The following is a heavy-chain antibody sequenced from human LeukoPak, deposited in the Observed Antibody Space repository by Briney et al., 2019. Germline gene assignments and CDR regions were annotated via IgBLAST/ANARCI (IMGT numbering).Heavy chain of an antibody. D-gene: IGHD6-19*01. Sequence: PGGSLRLSCAASGFTFSSYGMSWVRQAPGKGLEWVSAISGSGGSTYYADSVKGRFTISRDNSKNTLYLQMNSLRAEDTAVYYCAKGAGAVAGPSYYFDYWGQGTLVTVSS. J-gene: IGHJ4*02. CDR2: ISGSGGST. V-gene: IGHV3-23*01. CDR3: AKGAGAVAGPSYYFDY. CDR1: GFTFSSYG.